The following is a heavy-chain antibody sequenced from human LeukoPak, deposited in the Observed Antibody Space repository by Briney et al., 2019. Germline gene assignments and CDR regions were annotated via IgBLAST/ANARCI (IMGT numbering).Heavy chain of an antibody. J-gene: IGHJ5*02. Sequence: GGFLRLSCAASGFIFSTYSMSWVRQAPGKGLEWVSAIRGGGKDTRYADSVRGRFTISRDNSKDTLSLQMNSLRAEDTAVYYCAILSWDGRGTFSWGQGTLVTVSS. V-gene: IGHV3-23*01. CDR3: AILSWDGRGTFS. CDR1: GFIFSTYS. D-gene: IGHD2/OR15-2a*01. CDR2: IRGGGKDT.